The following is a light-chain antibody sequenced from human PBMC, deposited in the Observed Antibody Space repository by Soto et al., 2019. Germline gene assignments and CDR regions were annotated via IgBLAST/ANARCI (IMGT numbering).Light chain of an antibody. J-gene: IGLJ1*01. Sequence: QTVVTQPPAVSGAPGQRVTISCTGSSSNIGAGYDLHWYQHLPGTAPKLLIYANNSRPSGIPDRFSGSKSGTSASLAITGLQAEDEADYYCQSYDSSLRSYVFGTGTKVTVL. CDR3: QSYDSSLRSYV. CDR1: SSNIGAGYD. CDR2: ANN. V-gene: IGLV1-40*01.